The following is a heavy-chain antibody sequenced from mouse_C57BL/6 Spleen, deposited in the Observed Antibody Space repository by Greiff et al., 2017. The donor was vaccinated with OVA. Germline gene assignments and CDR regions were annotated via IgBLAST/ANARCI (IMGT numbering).Heavy chain of an antibody. V-gene: IGHV1-52*01. Sequence: QVQLQQPGAELVRPGSSVKLSCKASGYTFTSYWMHWVKQRPIQGLEWIGNIDPSDSETHYNQKFTDKATLTVDKSSSTAYMQLSSLTSEDSAVYYCARGTTQATWFAYWGKGTLVTVSA. D-gene: IGHD3-2*02. CDR1: GYTFTSYW. J-gene: IGHJ3*01. CDR3: ARGTTQATWFAY. CDR2: IDPSDSET.